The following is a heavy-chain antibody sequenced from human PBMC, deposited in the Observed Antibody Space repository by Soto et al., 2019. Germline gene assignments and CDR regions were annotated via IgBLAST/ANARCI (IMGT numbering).Heavy chain of an antibody. Sequence: QVQLVQSGAEVKKPGASVKVSCKASGYTFTSYGISWVRQAPGQGLEWMGWISAYNGNTNYAQKLQGRVTMTTDTSTSTAYMELRSLRSDDTAVYYCAREPGRITIFGVVADYYCGMDVWGQGTTVTVSS. J-gene: IGHJ6*02. CDR3: AREPGRITIFGVVADYYCGMDV. D-gene: IGHD3-3*01. CDR2: ISAYNGNT. CDR1: GYTFTSYG. V-gene: IGHV1-18*04.